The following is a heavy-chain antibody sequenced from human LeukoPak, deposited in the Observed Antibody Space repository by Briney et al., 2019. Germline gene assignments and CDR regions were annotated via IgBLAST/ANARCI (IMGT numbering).Heavy chain of an antibody. CDR2: ISYDGSNK. V-gene: IGHV3-30*03. Sequence: GGSLRLSCAASGFTFSSYGMHWVRQAPGKGLEWVAVISYDGSNKYYADSVKGRFTISRDNSKNTLYLQMNSLRAEDTAVYYCARAQAQYCSSTSCPYGMDVWGQGTTVTVSS. CDR1: GFTFSSYG. J-gene: IGHJ6*02. CDR3: ARAQAQYCSSTSCPYGMDV. D-gene: IGHD2-2*01.